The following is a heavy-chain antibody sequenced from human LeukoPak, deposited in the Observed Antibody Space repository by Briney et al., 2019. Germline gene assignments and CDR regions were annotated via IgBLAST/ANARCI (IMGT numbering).Heavy chain of an antibody. CDR2: ISGSGGST. CDR3: AKDLSSTGYISLVGMDV. Sequence: GGSLRLSCSASGFTFSSYARSWVRQAPGKGLEWVSAISGSGGSTYNADTVKRRSTISRDNSKTTLYLQMNSLRAEDTAVYYCAKDLSSTGYISLVGMDVWAQGTTVTVS. CDR1: GFTFSSYA. V-gene: IGHV3-23*01. D-gene: IGHD3-9*01. J-gene: IGHJ6*02.